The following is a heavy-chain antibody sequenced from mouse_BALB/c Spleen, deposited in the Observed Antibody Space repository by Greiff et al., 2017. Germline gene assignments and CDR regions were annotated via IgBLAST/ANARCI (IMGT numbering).Heavy chain of an antibody. D-gene: IGHD2-3*01. V-gene: IGHV3-6*02. CDR1: GYSITSGYY. Sequence: EVKLLESGPGLVKPSQSLSLTCSVTGYSITSGYYWNWIRQFPGNKLEWMGYISYDGSNNYNPSLKNRISITRDTSKNQFFLKLNSVTTEDTATYYCARNQIYDGYYWGQGTLVTVSA. CDR3: ARNQIYDGYY. J-gene: IGHJ3*01. CDR2: ISYDGSN.